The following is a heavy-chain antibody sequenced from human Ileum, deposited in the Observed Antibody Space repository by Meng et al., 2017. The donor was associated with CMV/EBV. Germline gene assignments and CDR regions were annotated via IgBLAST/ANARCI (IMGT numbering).Heavy chain of an antibody. D-gene: IGHD3-10*01. CDR3: ARDYDPTVYGSGSYDY. Sequence: VFAFSAYYMTWIRQAAGKGLEWVSYISSSGSVISYADSVKGRFTVSRDDAKNSLYLQMNSLRAEDTAVYYCARDYDPTVYGSGSYDYWGQGTLVTVSS. V-gene: IGHV3-11*01. J-gene: IGHJ4*02. CDR2: ISSSGSVI. CDR1: VFAFSAYY.